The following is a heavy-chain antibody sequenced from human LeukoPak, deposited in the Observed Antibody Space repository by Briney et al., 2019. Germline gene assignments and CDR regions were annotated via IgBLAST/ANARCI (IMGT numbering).Heavy chain of an antibody. CDR3: ARDPYSGGYWNYYYYYMDV. V-gene: IGHV3-21*01. J-gene: IGHJ6*03. D-gene: IGHD1-26*01. CDR2: ITSSSSYI. CDR1: GFTFSSYN. Sequence: PGGSLRLSCAASGFTFSSYNMNWVRQAPGKGLEWVSSITSSSSYIYYADPVKGRFTISRDNAKNSLFLQMNSLTAEDTAVYYCARDPYSGGYWNYYYYYMDVWGKGTTVTISS.